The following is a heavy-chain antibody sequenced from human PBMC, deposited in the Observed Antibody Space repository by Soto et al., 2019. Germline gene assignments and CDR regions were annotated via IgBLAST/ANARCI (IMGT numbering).Heavy chain of an antibody. D-gene: IGHD5-12*01. CDR3: ARGNHRWLQLRYFVL. J-gene: IGHJ2*01. CDR2: IIPIFGTA. CDR1: GGTFSSYT. Sequence: QVQLVQSGAEVKKPGSSVTVSCKASGGTFSSYTISWVRQAPGQGLEWMGGIIPIFGTANYAQKFQGRVTITAAESTSTASMELSSLRSADTAVYSCARGNHRWLQLRYFVLWGRGTLVTVSS. V-gene: IGHV1-69*12.